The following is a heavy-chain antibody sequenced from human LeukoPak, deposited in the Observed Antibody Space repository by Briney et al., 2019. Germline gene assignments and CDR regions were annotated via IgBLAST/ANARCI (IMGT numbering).Heavy chain of an antibody. CDR3: ARGYSGSYGSDY. V-gene: IGHV3-66*01. J-gene: IGHJ4*02. CDR1: GFTVSSNY. CDR2: IYSGGST. Sequence: GGSLRLSCAASGFTVSSNYMSWVRQAPGKGLEWVSVIYSGGSTYYADSVKGRFTISRDNSKNTLYLQMNSLRAEDTAVYYCARGYSGSYGSDYWGQGTLVTVSS. D-gene: IGHD1-26*01.